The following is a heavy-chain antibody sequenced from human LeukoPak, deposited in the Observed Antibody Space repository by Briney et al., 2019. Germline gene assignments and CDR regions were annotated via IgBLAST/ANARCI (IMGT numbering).Heavy chain of an antibody. CDR2: ISGSGGST. J-gene: IGHJ4*02. CDR3: AKPLDLSGSYYPFDY. Sequence: GGSLRLSCAASGFPFSSYAMSWVRQAPRKGLEWVSAISGSGGSTYYADSVKGRFTISRDNTKNTLYLQMYSLRAEDTAVYYCAKPLDLSGSYYPFDYWGQGTLVTVSS. D-gene: IGHD3-10*01. CDR1: GFPFSSYA. V-gene: IGHV3-23*01.